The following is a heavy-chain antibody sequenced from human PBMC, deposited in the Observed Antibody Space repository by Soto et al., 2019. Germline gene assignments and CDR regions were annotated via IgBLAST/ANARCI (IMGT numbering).Heavy chain of an antibody. CDR3: ARSPPRVERNNYAGGWFDP. J-gene: IGHJ5*02. CDR1: GYTFTSYD. CDR2: MNPNSGNT. D-gene: IGHD4-4*01. V-gene: IGHV1-8*01. Sequence: ASVKVSGKASGYTFTSYDINWVRQATGQGLEWMGWMNPNSGNTGYPQKFQGRVTMTRNTSISTAYMELSSLRFEDTAVYYCARSPPRVERNNYAGGWFDPWGQGTLVTVSS.